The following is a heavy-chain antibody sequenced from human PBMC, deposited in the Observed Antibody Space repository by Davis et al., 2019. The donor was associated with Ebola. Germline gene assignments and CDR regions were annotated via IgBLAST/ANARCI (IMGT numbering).Heavy chain of an antibody. J-gene: IGHJ3*02. CDR3: ATSMGVYSSSLYHDAFDI. D-gene: IGHD6-13*01. CDR2: INPHNGNT. V-gene: IGHV1-18*04. Sequence: ASVKVSCKTSGYTFTNYGITWVRQAPGQGLEWMGWINPHNGNTNYAQNVQGRVTMTTDTSTSTAYMEVGSLRSDDTAVYYCATSMGVYSSSLYHDAFDIWGQGTMVTVSS. CDR1: GYTFTNYG.